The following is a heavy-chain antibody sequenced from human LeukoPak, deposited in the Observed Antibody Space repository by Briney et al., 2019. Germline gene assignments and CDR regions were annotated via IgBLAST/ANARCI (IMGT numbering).Heavy chain of an antibody. V-gene: IGHV4-61*02. CDR3: ARGPYSYDSLGAFDI. CDR1: GDSISSGDYY. D-gene: IGHD3-22*01. J-gene: IGHJ3*02. Sequence: PSQTLSPTCTVSGDSISSGDYYWSWIRQPAGKGLEWIGRISSSGSTNYNPSLKSRVTISVDTSKNQFSLKLSSVTAADTAVYFCARGPYSYDSLGAFDIWGQGTMVTVSS. CDR2: ISSSGST.